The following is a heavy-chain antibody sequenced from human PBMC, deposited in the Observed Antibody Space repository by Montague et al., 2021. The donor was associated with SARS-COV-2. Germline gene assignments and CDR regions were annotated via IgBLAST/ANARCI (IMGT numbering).Heavy chain of an antibody. Sequence: SETLSLTCNVTVATTNTGTHYWGWIRQPPGKVLEWIGSFYYTGKTYYNPSLKSRVTVSVDTSNNYFSLILTSVTAADTAVYYCARLRQGEDHFDYWGRGTLVTVSS. CDR2: FYYTGKT. D-gene: IGHD3-16*01. J-gene: IGHJ4*02. V-gene: IGHV4-39*01. CDR1: VATTNTGTHY. CDR3: ARLRQGEDHFDY.